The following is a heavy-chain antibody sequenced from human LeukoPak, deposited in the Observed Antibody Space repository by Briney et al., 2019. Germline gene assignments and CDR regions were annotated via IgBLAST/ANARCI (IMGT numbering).Heavy chain of an antibody. CDR3: ARLSGSQTTPY. D-gene: IGHD1-26*01. Sequence: SETLSLTCTVSGDSISPFCWTWIRQPPGKGLEWIGNIYYSRTTNYNPSLKSRVTMSVDTSKNQFSLKLSSVTAADTAVYYCARLSGSQTTPYWGQGTLVTVSS. J-gene: IGHJ4*02. CDR2: IYYSRTT. CDR1: GDSISPFC. V-gene: IGHV4-59*08.